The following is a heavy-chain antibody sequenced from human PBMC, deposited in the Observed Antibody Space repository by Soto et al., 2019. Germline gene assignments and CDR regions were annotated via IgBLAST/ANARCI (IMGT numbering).Heavy chain of an antibody. CDR1: GFIFSNHN. CDR3: AKDLRGGQWLES. J-gene: IGHJ4*02. CDR2: ISSTSSTI. Sequence: EVQMVESGGGLVQPGGSLRLSCAASGFIFSNHNMNWVRQAPGKGLEWVSYISSTSSTIYNADSVKGRFTISRDNAKYSRYVQMNGLRAEDKAVYYWAKDLRGGQWLESWGQGTLVTVSS. D-gene: IGHD6-19*01. V-gene: IGHV3-48*01.